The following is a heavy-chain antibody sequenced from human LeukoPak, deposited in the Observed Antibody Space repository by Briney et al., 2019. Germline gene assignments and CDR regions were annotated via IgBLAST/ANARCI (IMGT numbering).Heavy chain of an antibody. Sequence: GASVKVSCKASGYTFTSYDINWVRQATGQGLEWMGWMNPNSGNTGYAQKFQGRVTITRNTSISTAYMELSSLRSEDTAVYYCATDSPYGAGSDYNVGSFHWGQGTLVTVSS. CDR2: MNPNSGNT. CDR1: GYTFTSYD. CDR3: ATDSPYGAGSDYNVGSFH. D-gene: IGHD3-10*01. V-gene: IGHV1-8*03. J-gene: IGHJ4*02.